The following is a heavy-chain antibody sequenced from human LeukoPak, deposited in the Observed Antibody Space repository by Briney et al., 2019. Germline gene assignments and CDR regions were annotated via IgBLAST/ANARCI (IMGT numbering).Heavy chain of an antibody. Sequence: GGSLRLSCAASGFTFSSYSMNWVRQAPGKGLEWVSSISSSSSYIYYADSVKGRFTISRDNAKNSLYLQMNSLRAEDTAVYYCARDVAAAAFDIWGQGTMVTVSS. CDR3: ARDVAAAAFDI. CDR2: ISSSSSYI. CDR1: GFTFSSYS. V-gene: IGHV3-21*01. D-gene: IGHD6-13*01. J-gene: IGHJ3*02.